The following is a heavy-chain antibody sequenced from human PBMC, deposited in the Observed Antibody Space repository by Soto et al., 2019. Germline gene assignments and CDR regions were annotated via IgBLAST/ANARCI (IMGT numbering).Heavy chain of an antibody. CDR2: TYYRSKWYS. V-gene: IGHV6-1*01. CDR1: GDSVSSNSGA. J-gene: IGHJ5*02. CDR3: VRGLWSGYYSNWFDP. Sequence: SQTLSLTCAISGDSVSSNSGAWNWIRQSPSRGLEWLGRTYYRSKWYSDYAVSVKSRTIINADTSKNQFSLQMSSVTPEDTAVYYCVRGLWSGYYSNWFDPWGQGTLVTVSS. D-gene: IGHD3-3*01.